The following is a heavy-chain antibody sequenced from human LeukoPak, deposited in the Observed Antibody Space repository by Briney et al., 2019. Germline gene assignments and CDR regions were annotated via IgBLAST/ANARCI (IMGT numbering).Heavy chain of an antibody. CDR2: IIPIFGTA. CDR3: ARVGCSSTSRVCPYYYYYMDV. J-gene: IGHJ6*03. V-gene: IGHV1-69*06. CDR1: GGTFSSYA. D-gene: IGHD2-2*01. Sequence: ASVKVSCKASGGTFSSYAISWVRQAPGQGLEWMGGIIPIFGTANYAQKFQGRVTITADKSTSTAYMELSSLRSEDTAVYYCARVGCSSTSRVCPYYYYYMDVWGKGTRSPSP.